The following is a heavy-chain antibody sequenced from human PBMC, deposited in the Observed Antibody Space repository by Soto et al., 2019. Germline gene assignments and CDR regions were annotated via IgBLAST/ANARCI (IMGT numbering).Heavy chain of an antibody. Sequence: QVQLKESGPGLVKPSQTLSLTCSVSGGSSTNGPYYWTWIRQHPGKGLEWIGYVYRGDNTNYNPSLKMLVPVSVDASKNQFSLVLNSVAAADTAVYYCARGVPATPLSGSSWFDPWGQGTLVTVSS. CDR3: ARGVPATPLSGSSWFDP. J-gene: IGHJ5*02. CDR2: VYRGDNT. V-gene: IGHV4-31*01. D-gene: IGHD2-15*01. CDR1: GGSSTNGPYY.